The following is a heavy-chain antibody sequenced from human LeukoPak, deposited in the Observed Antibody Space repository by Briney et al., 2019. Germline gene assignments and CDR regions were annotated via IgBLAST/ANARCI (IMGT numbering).Heavy chain of an antibody. J-gene: IGHJ4*02. D-gene: IGHD3-16*01. V-gene: IGHV4-30-2*01. Sequence: PSQTLSLTCAVSGGSISSGGYSWSWNRQPPGKGLEWIGYIYHSGSTYYNPSLKSRVTVSVDTSKNQFSLKLSSVTAADTALYYCARLWDGFDFWGQGTLVTVSS. CDR1: GGSISSGGYS. CDR2: IYHSGST. CDR3: ARLWDGFDF.